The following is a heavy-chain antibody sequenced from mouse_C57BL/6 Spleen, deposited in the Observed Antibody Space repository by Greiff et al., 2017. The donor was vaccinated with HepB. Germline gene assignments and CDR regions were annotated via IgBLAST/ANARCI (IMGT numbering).Heavy chain of an antibody. CDR3: TRPGSSSWFAY. J-gene: IGHJ3*01. Sequence: EVKLVESGGGLVKPGGSLKLSCAASGFTFSDYGMHWVRQAPEKGLEWVAYISSGSSTIYYADTVKGRFTISRDNAKNTHFLQMTSLRSEDTAMYYCTRPGSSSWFAYWGQGTLVTVSA. D-gene: IGHD1-1*01. CDR1: GFTFSDYG. V-gene: IGHV5-17*01. CDR2: ISSGSSTI.